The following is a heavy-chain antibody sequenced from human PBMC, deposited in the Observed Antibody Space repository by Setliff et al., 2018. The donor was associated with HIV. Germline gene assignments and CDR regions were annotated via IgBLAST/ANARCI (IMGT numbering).Heavy chain of an antibody. CDR3: ARGVRDNSGWSSYYFGY. CDR2: INHRGSI. Sequence: PSETLSLTCAVYGGSFSDYYWTWIRQSPGKWLEWIGEINHRGSINYNPSLKSRVTVSVDTSKNQFSLKLGSVTAADTAVYYCARGVRDNSGWSSYYFGYWGQGTLVTVSS. V-gene: IGHV4-34*01. D-gene: IGHD6-19*01. CDR1: GGSFSDYY. J-gene: IGHJ4*02.